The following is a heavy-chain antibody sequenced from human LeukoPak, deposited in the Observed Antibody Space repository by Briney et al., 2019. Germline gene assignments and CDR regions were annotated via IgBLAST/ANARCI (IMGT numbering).Heavy chain of an antibody. D-gene: IGHD3-9*01. J-gene: IGHJ6*02. CDR3: ARWLRYFGWAYYYCDMDV. V-gene: IGHV1-18*01. CDR1: GYTFTIYG. CDR2: ISPYNGNT. Sequence: ASVKVSFKAAGYTFTIYGINWVRQAPGQGLEWMGWISPYNGNTNYAQKLQGRVTMTTDTSTSTAYMELRSLRSDDTAVYYCARWLRYFGWAYYYCDMDVWGQGTTVTVSS.